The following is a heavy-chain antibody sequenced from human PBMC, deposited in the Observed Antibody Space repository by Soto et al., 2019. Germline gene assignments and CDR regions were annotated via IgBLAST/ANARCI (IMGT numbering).Heavy chain of an antibody. J-gene: IGHJ4*02. D-gene: IGHD3-3*01. CDR2: ISGSGGST. CDR1: GFTFSSYA. Sequence: GGSLRLSCAASGFTFSSYAMSWVRQAPGKGLEWVSAISGSGGSTYYADSVKGRFTISRDNSKNTLYLQMNSLRAEDTAVYYCAKVITIFGVVIILRGHLDYWGQGTLVTVSS. V-gene: IGHV3-23*01. CDR3: AKVITIFGVVIILRGHLDY.